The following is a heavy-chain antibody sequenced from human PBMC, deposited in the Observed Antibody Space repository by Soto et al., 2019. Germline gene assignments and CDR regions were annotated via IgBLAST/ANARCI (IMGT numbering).Heavy chain of an antibody. D-gene: IGHD1-26*01. Sequence: QVQLVESGGGVVQPGRSLRLSCAASGFTFSSYGMHWVRQAPGKGLEWVAVISYDGSNKYYADSVKGRFTISRDNSKNTLYLQMNSLRAEDTAVYYCAKDGSNYMDYWGQGTLVTVSS. V-gene: IGHV3-30*18. CDR2: ISYDGSNK. J-gene: IGHJ4*02. CDR3: AKDGSNYMDY. CDR1: GFTFSSYG.